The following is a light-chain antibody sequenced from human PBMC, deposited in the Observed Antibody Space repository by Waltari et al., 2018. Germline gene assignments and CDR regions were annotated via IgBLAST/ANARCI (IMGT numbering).Light chain of an antibody. CDR2: DVR. CDR1: SSPVGPYTY. Sequence: QSALTQPRSVSGSPGQSVTISCTGTSSPVGPYTYVSWYQHHPGKAPKVMIFDVRRRPSGVPDRFSGSKSGNTASLTISGLQAEDEADYYCCSYAGDAVYMFGGGTKVTVL. CDR3: CSYAGDAVYM. V-gene: IGLV2-11*01. J-gene: IGLJ3*02.